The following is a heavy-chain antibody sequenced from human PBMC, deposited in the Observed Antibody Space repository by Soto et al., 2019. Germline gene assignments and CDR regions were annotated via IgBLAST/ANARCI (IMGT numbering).Heavy chain of an antibody. CDR3: AKDQSNLGWFDP. CDR1: GFSFVNYT. CDR2: ISGSGEDT. D-gene: IGHD4-4*01. J-gene: IGHJ5*02. V-gene: IGHV3-23*01. Sequence: EVQLLESGGGLVQPGGSLRLACAASGFSFVNYTMHWVHQTPGKGLEWVSSISGSGEDTYYGDTGKGRFTISRDNLKNVLFLQMDSLRAEDTAIYFCAKDQSNLGWFDPWGQGTLVTVSS.